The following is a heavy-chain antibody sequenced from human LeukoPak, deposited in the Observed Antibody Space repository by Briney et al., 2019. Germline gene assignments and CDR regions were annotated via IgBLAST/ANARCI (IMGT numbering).Heavy chain of an antibody. D-gene: IGHD3-10*01. CDR3: AYFGESRSS. CDR1: GFTFSSNG. Sequence: GGSLRLSCAVSGFTFSSNGMHWVRQAPGKGLEWVALISYDGSNKNYADSVKGRFTISRDNSKNTLFLNMNSLRAEDTAVYFCAYFGESRSSWGQGTLVTVSS. V-gene: IGHV3-30*03. CDR2: ISYDGSNK. J-gene: IGHJ5*02.